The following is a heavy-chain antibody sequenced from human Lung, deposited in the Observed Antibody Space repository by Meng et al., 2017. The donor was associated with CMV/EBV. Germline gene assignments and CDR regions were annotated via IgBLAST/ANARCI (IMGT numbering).Heavy chain of an antibody. V-gene: IGHV3-21*01. CDR1: GFSFNTYT. CDR3: ARDLGYCSRTSCYMFYFDY. J-gene: IGHJ4*02. D-gene: IGHD2-2*02. Sequence: ETLSLXXAASGFSFNTYTLNWVRQAPGKGLEWVSSVSDGGDYVYYADSVKGRFTISRDNARNSLFLQMNSLRAEDTAVYYCARDLGYCSRTSCYMFYFDYWGQGXLVTVSS. CDR2: VSDGGDYV.